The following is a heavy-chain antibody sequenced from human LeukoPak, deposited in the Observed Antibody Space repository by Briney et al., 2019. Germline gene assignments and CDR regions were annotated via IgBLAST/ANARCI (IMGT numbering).Heavy chain of an antibody. CDR2: IYYSGST. CDR3: ARDYRSNCSGGSCYFSASWYFDL. Sequence: PSETLSLTCTVSGCYISSYYWSWIRQPPGKGLEWIGYIYYSGSTNYNPSLKSRVTISVDTSKNQFSLKLSSVTAADTAVYYCARDYRSNCSGGSCYFSASWYFDLWGRGTLVTVSS. CDR1: GCYISSYY. D-gene: IGHD2-15*01. J-gene: IGHJ2*01. V-gene: IGHV4-59*01.